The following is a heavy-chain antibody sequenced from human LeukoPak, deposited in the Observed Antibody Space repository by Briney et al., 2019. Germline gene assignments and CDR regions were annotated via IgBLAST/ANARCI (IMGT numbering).Heavy chain of an antibody. CDR2: ISSSGSTI. V-gene: IGHV3-11*01. J-gene: IGHJ3*02. D-gene: IGHD2-2*01. CDR3: AREYCSSTSCYLPWAFDI. Sequence: GGPLRLSCAASGFTFSDYYMSWIRQAPGKGLEWVSYISSSGSTIYYADSVKGRFTISRDNAKNSLYLQMNSLRAEDTAVYYCAREYCSSTSCYLPWAFDIWGQGTMVTVSS. CDR1: GFTFSDYY.